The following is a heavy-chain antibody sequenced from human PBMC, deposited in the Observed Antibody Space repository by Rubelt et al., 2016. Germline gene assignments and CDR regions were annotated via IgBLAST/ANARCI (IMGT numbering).Heavy chain of an antibody. D-gene: IGHD6-13*01. J-gene: IGHJ4*02. Sequence: QLQLQESGPGLVKPSETLSLTCTVSGGSISSGGYYWSWIRQHPGKGLEWIGYIYYSGSTYYNPSLKSRVTISVDTSKNQFSLKLSSVTAADTAVYYCARAPSSSWQGYYFDYWGQGTLVTVSS. CDR3: ARAPSSSWQGYYFDY. CDR1: GGSISSGGYY. V-gene: IGHV4-31*03. CDR2: IYYSGST.